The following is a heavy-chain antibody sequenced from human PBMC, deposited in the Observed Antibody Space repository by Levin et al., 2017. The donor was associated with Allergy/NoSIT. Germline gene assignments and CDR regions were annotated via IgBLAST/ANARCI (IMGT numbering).Heavy chain of an antibody. D-gene: IGHD3-3*01. CDR2: IKSKTDGGTT. V-gene: IGHV3-15*01. CDR1: GFTFRNAW. CDR3: TAYYYDFWSGYYHIDY. J-gene: IGHJ4*02. Sequence: LSLTCAASGFTFRNAWMSWVRQAPGKGLEWVGRIKSKTDGGTTDYAAPVKGRFTISRDDSKNTLYLQMNSLKTEDTAVYYCTAYYYDFWSGYYHIDYWGQGTLVTVSS.